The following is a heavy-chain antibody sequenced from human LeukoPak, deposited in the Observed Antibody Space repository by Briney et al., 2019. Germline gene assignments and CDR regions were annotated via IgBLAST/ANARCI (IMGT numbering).Heavy chain of an antibody. V-gene: IGHV4-39*01. CDR2: IYYSGST. CDR1: DGSISSSIHY. J-gene: IGHJ4*02. Sequence: SETLSLTCTVSDGSISSSIHYWSWIRQPPGKGLEWIGSIYYSGSTYYNPSLKSRVTISIDRTKNQFSLRLTSVTAADTAVYYCARQTGSGLFILPGGQGTLVTVSS. CDR3: ARQTGSGLFILP. D-gene: IGHD3/OR15-3a*01.